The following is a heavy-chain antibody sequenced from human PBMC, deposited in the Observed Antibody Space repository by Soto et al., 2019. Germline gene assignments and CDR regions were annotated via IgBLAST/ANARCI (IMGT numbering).Heavy chain of an antibody. J-gene: IGHJ5*02. V-gene: IGHV4-39*01. CDR3: ARPAGIAPARGGWFDR. Sequence: TLSLTCTVSGGSSSSSSYYWGWIRQPPGKGLEWIGSIYYSGSTYYNPSLKSRVTISVDTSKNQFSLKLSSVTAADTAVYYCARPAGIAPARGGWFDRWGQGTLVTVSS. D-gene: IGHD6-13*01. CDR1: GGSSSSSSYY. CDR2: IYYSGST.